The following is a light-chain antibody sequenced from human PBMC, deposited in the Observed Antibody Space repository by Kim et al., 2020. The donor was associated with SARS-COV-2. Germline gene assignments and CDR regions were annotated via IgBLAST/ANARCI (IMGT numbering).Light chain of an antibody. CDR2: GAP. Sequence: SPGGRAPPSGRASQSVGSTLAWYQQKPGQAPSLLINGAPTRATGIPARLSGSGSGTEFTLTISSLQSEDFAGYYCQQYNTWPRTFGQETQVDIK. CDR1: QSVGST. CDR3: QQYNTWPRT. J-gene: IGKJ1*01. V-gene: IGKV3-15*01.